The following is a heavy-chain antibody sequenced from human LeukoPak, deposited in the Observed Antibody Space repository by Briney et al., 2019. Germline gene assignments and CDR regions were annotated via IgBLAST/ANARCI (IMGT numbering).Heavy chain of an antibody. CDR1: GFTFSSYS. Sequence: GRSLRLSCAASGFTFSSYSMNWVRQAPGKGLEWVSYISSSSSTIYYADSVKGRFTISRDNAKNSLYLQMNSLRAEDTAVYYCARAPGLYLDYWGQGTLVTVSS. CDR2: ISSSSSTI. V-gene: IGHV3-48*01. J-gene: IGHJ4*02. CDR3: ARAPGLYLDY.